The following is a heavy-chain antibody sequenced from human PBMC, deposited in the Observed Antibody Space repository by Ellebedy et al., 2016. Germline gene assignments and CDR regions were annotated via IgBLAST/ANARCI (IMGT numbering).Heavy chain of an antibody. CDR2: ISKGASVI. Sequence: GGSLRLXXAASRFTFSSYSMNWVRQAPGKGLEWLAYISKGASVIHYADSVKGRFTISRDNAKNSLYLQMNSLRAEDTAVYYCARLRESQYYYYYYYMDVWGKGTTVTVSS. V-gene: IGHV3-48*04. D-gene: IGHD3-10*01. CDR3: ARLRESQYYYYYYYMDV. J-gene: IGHJ6*03. CDR1: RFTFSSYS.